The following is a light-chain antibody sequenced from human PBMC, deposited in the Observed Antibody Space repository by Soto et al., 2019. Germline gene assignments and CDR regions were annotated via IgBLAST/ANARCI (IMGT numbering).Light chain of an antibody. CDR1: QSLGHF. CDR3: QPRSNWPVS. Sequence: DIMLTQSPATLSLSPGESATLSCRASQSLGHFLVWYQQKAGQPPRLLISDASKRATGIPVRFSGSGSGTDFTLTISSLEPEDSAVYFCQPRSNWPVSFGGGTTVEIK. J-gene: IGKJ4*01. CDR2: DAS. V-gene: IGKV3-11*01.